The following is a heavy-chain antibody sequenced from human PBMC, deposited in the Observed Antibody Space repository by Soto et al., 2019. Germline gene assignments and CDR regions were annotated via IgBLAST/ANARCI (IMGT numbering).Heavy chain of an antibody. Sequence: TGGSLRLSCAASGFTFSSYAMSWVRQAPGKGLEWVSAISGSGGSTYYADSVKGRFTISRDNSKNTLYLQMNSLRAEDTAVYYCVEYSSSSGYYYYGMDVWGQGTTVTVSS. CDR2: ISGSGGST. CDR3: VEYSSSSGYYYYGMDV. J-gene: IGHJ6*02. V-gene: IGHV3-23*01. CDR1: GFTFSSYA. D-gene: IGHD6-6*01.